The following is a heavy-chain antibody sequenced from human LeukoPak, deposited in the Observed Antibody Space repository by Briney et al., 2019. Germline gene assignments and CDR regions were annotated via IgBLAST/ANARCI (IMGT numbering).Heavy chain of an antibody. CDR2: ISSRSSYM. Sequence: GGSLRPSCAASGFTSSSYPMHWVRQAPGKGLEWVSSISSRSSYMYYADSVKGRFTISRDNAKNSLYLQMNSLRAEDTAVYYCAREIRSSSVFDYWGQGTLVTVSS. CDR3: AREIRSSSVFDY. J-gene: IGHJ4*02. V-gene: IGHV3-21*01. CDR1: GFTSSSYP. D-gene: IGHD6-6*01.